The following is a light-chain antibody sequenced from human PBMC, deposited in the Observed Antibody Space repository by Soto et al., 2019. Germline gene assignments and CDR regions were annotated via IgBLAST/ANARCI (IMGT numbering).Light chain of an antibody. Sequence: QSVLTQPASVSGSPGRSITISCTGTSSDVGTYNYVSWYKQHPGKAPQLLIYGVSHRPSGVSARFSGSKSGNTASLTISGLQTEDEGDYYCSSFTRSSTLEVVFGGGTKVTVL. V-gene: IGLV2-14*01. CDR2: GVS. CDR1: SSDVGTYNY. CDR3: SSFTRSSTLEVV. J-gene: IGLJ2*01.